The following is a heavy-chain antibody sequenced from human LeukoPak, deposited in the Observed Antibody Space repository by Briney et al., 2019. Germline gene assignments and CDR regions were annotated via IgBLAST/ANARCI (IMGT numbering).Heavy chain of an antibody. D-gene: IGHD6-13*01. Sequence: SETLSLTCAVSGYSISSGYYWGWIQQPPGKGLEWIGSIYHSGSTYYNPSLKSRVTISVDTSKNQFSLKLSSVTAADTAVYYCAGAPTSWYENAFDIWGQGTMVTVSS. CDR1: GYSISSGYY. CDR3: AGAPTSWYENAFDI. CDR2: IYHSGST. V-gene: IGHV4-38-2*01. J-gene: IGHJ3*02.